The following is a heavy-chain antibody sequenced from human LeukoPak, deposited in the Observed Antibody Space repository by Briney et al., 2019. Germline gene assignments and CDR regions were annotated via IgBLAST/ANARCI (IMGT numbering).Heavy chain of an antibody. CDR3: ARQAPRDSSGYYLLQLGAFDI. Sequence: SETLSLTCAVYGGSFSGYYWSWIRQPPGKGLEWTGEINHSGSTNYNPSLKSRVTISVDTSKNQFSLKLSSVTAADTAVYYCARQAPRDSSGYYLLQLGAFDIWGQGTMVTVPS. V-gene: IGHV4-34*01. CDR2: INHSGST. D-gene: IGHD3-22*01. J-gene: IGHJ3*02. CDR1: GGSFSGYY.